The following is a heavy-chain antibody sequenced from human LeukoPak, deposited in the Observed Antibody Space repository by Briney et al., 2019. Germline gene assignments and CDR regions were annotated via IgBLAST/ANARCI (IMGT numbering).Heavy chain of an antibody. CDR2: ITSSSNVI. Sequence: GGSLRLSCAASGFTFSSCNMNWVRQAPGKGLEWVSYITSSSNVIYYADTVKGRFTISRDNAKNSLFLQTNSLRDEDTAVYYCVRESPMAIFDYWGQGALVTVSS. J-gene: IGHJ4*02. CDR1: GFTFSSCN. CDR3: VRESPMAIFDY. V-gene: IGHV3-48*02. D-gene: IGHD5-24*01.